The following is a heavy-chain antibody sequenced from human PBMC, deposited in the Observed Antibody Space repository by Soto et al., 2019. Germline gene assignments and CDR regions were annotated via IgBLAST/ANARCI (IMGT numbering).Heavy chain of an antibody. V-gene: IGHV1-69*13. J-gene: IGHJ5*02. CDR2: IIPIFGTA. D-gene: IGHD3-16*01. CDR1: GGTFISYI. CDR3: ARAFATNKYWFDP. Sequence: SVKVSCKASGGTFISYIISWVRQAPGQGLEWMGGIIPIFGTANYAQKFQDRVTITADESTTTAYMELSGLRSEDTAVYYCARAFATNKYWFDPWGQGTLVTVSS.